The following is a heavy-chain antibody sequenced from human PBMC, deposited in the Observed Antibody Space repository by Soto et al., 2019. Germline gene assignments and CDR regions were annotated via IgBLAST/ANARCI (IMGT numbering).Heavy chain of an antibody. CDR3: ARVGYTFWSGYDLDY. Sequence: QVQLQESGPGLVKPSETLSLTCTVSGGSISSYYWSWIRQPPGKGLEWIGYIYYSGSTNYNPSLKSRVTISVDTSKHQFSLKLNSVTAADTAVYYCARVGYTFWSGYDLDYWGRGTLVTVSS. D-gene: IGHD3-3*01. V-gene: IGHV4-59*01. J-gene: IGHJ4*02. CDR1: GGSISSYY. CDR2: IYYSGST.